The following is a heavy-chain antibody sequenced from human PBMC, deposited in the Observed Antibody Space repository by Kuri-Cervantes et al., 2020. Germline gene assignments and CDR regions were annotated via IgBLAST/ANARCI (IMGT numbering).Heavy chain of an antibody. V-gene: IGHV6-1*01. D-gene: IGHD4-17*01. CDR1: GDSVSSNSAA. CDR3: ARESRVDGDLDY. J-gene: IGHJ4*02. Sequence: SETLSLTCAISGDSVSSNSAAWNWIRQSPSRGLEWLGRTYYRSKWYNDYAVSVKSRITINPDTSKNQFSLKLSSVTAADTAVYYCARESRVDGDLDYWGQGTLVTVSS. CDR2: TYYRSKWYN.